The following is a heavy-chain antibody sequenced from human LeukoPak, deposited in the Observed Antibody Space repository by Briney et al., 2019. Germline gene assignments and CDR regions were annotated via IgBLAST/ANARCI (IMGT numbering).Heavy chain of an antibody. V-gene: IGHV7-4-1*02. CDR2: INTNTGNP. J-gene: IGHJ4*02. CDR3: ARRGAAAGIDPFDY. D-gene: IGHD6-13*01. Sequence: ASVKVSCKASGYTFTSYAMNWVRQAPGQGLEWMGWINTNTGNPTYAQGFTGRFVFSLDTSVSTAYLQISSLKAEDTAVYYCARRGAAAGIDPFDYWGQGTLVTVSS. CDR1: GYTFTSYA.